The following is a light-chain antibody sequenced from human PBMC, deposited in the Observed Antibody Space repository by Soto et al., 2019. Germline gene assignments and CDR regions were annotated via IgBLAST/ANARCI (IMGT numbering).Light chain of an antibody. CDR2: GTS. CDR1: QSVSYN. J-gene: IGKJ4*01. V-gene: IGKV3-20*01. Sequence: TQSPSSLSASPGDRATLSCSASQSVSYNLAWYQQKPGQAPRLLIYGTSSRATGIPDRFSGSGSGTDFTLTISRLEPEDFAVYYCQQYGSSLTFGEGTKVDIK. CDR3: QQYGSSLT.